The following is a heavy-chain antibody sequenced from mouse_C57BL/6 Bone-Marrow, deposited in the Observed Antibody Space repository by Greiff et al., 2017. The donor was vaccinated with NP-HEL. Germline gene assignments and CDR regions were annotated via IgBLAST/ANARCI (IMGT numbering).Heavy chain of an antibody. Sequence: QVQLKESGPELVKPGASVKISCKASGYAFSSSWMNWVKPRPGQGLEWIGRIYPGDGDTNYTGKFKGKATLTADKSSSTAYMQLSSLTSEDSAVYFCARRGGLRRPWFAYWGQGTLVTVSA. V-gene: IGHV1-82*01. CDR2: IYPGDGDT. CDR1: GYAFSSSW. J-gene: IGHJ3*01. CDR3: ARRGGLRRPWFAY. D-gene: IGHD2-4*01.